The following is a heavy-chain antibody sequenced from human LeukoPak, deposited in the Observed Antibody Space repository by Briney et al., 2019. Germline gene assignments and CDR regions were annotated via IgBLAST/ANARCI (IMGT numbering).Heavy chain of an antibody. D-gene: IGHD4-17*01. Sequence: SETLSLTCTVSGGSISSGGYYWGWIRQHPGKSLEWIGYIYYSGSTYYNPSLKSRVTVSVDTSKNQFSLKLTSVTAADTAVYYCASKSTVTTSLAAFDIWGRGTMVTVSS. CDR1: GGSISSGGYY. CDR3: ASKSTVTTSLAAFDI. V-gene: IGHV4-31*03. CDR2: IYYSGST. J-gene: IGHJ3*02.